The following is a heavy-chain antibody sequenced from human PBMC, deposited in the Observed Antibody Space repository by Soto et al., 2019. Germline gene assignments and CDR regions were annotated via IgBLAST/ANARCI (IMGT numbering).Heavy chain of an antibody. CDR3: ARDGEIPYSYYVREV. D-gene: IGHD2-21*01. J-gene: IGHJ6*01. V-gene: IGHV1-18*01. Sequence: QVQLMQSGGEVKKPGASVKVSCKASGYTFTRSGVSWVRQAPGQGLEWMGWISGYNGNTKYEQKFQDRIIMTTDTSTSTAYMELRRLRSDDTAVYYCARDGEIPYSYYVREVWGEGTTVIVSS. CDR2: ISGYNGNT. CDR1: GYTFTRSG.